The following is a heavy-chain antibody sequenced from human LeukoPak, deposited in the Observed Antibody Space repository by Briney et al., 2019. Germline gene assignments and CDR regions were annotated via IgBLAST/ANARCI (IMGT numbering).Heavy chain of an antibody. CDR1: GFTFSSHW. CDR2: IYSGGST. Sequence: GGSLRLSCAASGFTFSSHWMHWVRQAPGKGLEWVSVIYSGGSTYYADSVKGRFTISRDNSKNTLYLQMNSLRAEDTAVYYCASWGRTWATAYYDILTGYYNYYYYYGMDVWGQGTTVTVSS. J-gene: IGHJ6*02. D-gene: IGHD3-9*01. V-gene: IGHV3-66*01. CDR3: ASWGRTWATAYYDILTGYYNYYYYYGMDV.